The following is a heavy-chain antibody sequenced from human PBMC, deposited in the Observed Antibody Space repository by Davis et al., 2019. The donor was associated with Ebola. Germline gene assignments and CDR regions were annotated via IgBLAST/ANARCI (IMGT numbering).Heavy chain of an antibody. CDR2: IYYNGRT. J-gene: IGHJ3*02. CDR3: AREGEESSGYYYGRHDAFDI. V-gene: IGHV4-39*07. CDR1: GGSISSGTYY. D-gene: IGHD3-22*01. Sequence: SETLSLTCSVSGGSISSGTYYWGWVRQPPGRGLEWIGAIYYNGRTYYKSSLEGRVTISLDTSKNQFSLRLNSVTATDTAVYYCAREGEESSGYYYGRHDAFDIWGQGTMVTVSS.